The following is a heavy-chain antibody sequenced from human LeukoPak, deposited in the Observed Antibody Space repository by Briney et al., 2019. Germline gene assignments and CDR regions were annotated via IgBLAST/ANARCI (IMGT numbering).Heavy chain of an antibody. CDR2: ISNDGNTK. D-gene: IGHD6-19*01. CDR1: GFTFSSYS. V-gene: IGHV3-30*14. J-gene: IGHJ4*02. CDR3: ARERAVNGWTSAHFDY. Sequence: PGRSLRLSCATSGFTFSSYSIHWVRQAPGKGLEWVSVISNDGNTKYYADSVRGRFTISRDNAENTLYLQINSLRIEDTAVYYCARERAVNGWTSAHFDYWGQGTLVTVSS.